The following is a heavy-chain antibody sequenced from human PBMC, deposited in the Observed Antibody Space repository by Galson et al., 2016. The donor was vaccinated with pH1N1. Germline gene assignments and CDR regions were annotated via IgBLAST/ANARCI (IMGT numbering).Heavy chain of an antibody. J-gene: IGHJ6*02. Sequence: SLRLSCAASGFTVSSNYTSWVRQAPGKGLEWVSVIYSGGRTYYADSVKGRFTISRDNSKNTLYLQMNSLRAEDTAVYYCASNLRFLEWAQNYYYGMDVWGQGTTVTVSS. V-gene: IGHV3-66*01. CDR3: ASNLRFLEWAQNYYYGMDV. D-gene: IGHD3-3*01. CDR2: IYSGGRT. CDR1: GFTVSSNY.